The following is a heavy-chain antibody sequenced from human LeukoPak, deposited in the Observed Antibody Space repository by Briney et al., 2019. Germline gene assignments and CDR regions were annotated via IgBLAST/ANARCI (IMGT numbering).Heavy chain of an antibody. V-gene: IGHV3-30*02. CDR2: IRYDGSNK. Sequence: QPGGSLRLSCAASGVTFSSYGMHWVRQAPGKGLEWVAFIRYDGSNKYYADSVKGRFTISRDNSKNTLYLQMNSLRAEDTAMYYCAKSLDCTGGSCYHPLLDYWGQGTLVTVSS. D-gene: IGHD2-15*01. CDR3: AKSLDCTGGSCYHPLLDY. J-gene: IGHJ4*02. CDR1: GVTFSSYG.